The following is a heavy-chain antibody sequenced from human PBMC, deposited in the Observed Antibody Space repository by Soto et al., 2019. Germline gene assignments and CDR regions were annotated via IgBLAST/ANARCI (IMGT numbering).Heavy chain of an antibody. CDR2: IYYGGSI. D-gene: IGHD3-22*01. CDR3: TGAYYDVSGYSLDP. J-gene: IGHJ5*02. CDR1: GGSISSGY. Sequence: SETLSLTCSVSGGSISSGYWTWIRQPPGKGLEWIGYIYYGGSINYNPSLKSRVIISVDTAKNQFSLRLSSVSAADTAVYYCTGAYYDVSGYSLDPWGQETSVTVSS. V-gene: IGHV4-59*01.